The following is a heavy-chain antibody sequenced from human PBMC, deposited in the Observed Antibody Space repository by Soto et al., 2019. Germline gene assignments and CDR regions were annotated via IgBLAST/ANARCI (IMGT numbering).Heavy chain of an antibody. J-gene: IGHJ4*02. Sequence: PLEIRSLAYGVYGGSFRGYYWSWIRQTPGKGVEWIGEINHSGSTKYNPSLKSRVTISVDTSKNQFSLKLSSLTAADTAMFYCARSGQLWTPFDYWGQRTLVTVSS. D-gene: IGHD5-18*01. CDR1: GGSFRGYY. CDR2: INHSGST. CDR3: ARSGQLWTPFDY. V-gene: IGHV4-34*01.